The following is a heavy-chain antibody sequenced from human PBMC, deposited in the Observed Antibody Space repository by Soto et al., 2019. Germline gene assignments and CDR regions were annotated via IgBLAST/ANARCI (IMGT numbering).Heavy chain of an antibody. CDR1: GFSFSNYG. CDR3: ARGAQGFFPVSGIYFYFDH. D-gene: IGHD3-22*01. J-gene: IGHJ4*02. V-gene: IGHV1-2*02. CDR2: VHPDSGGT. Sequence: QVQLVESGGGVVQPGRSLRLSCAASGFSFSNYGIHWVRQAPGKGLEWVGWVHPDSGGTNVAQAFQDRVTMTADTSITTAYMDLARLRPDDTAIFYCARGAQGFFPVSGIYFYFDHWGQGTPVTVSS.